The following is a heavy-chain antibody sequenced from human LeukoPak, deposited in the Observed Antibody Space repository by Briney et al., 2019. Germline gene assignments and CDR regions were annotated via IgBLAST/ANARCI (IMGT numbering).Heavy chain of an antibody. CDR2: VLHTGST. Sequence: SETLSLTCAVHGYSLTNHFWIWIRQPPGKGLEWIAEVLHTGSTNYNPSFKGRATISVDTSKNQFFLNLTSVTAADTAVYYCARGPAAVHPWGQGILVTVSS. V-gene: IGHV4-34*12. J-gene: IGHJ5*02. CDR3: ARGPAAVHP. D-gene: IGHD6-13*01. CDR1: GYSLTNHF.